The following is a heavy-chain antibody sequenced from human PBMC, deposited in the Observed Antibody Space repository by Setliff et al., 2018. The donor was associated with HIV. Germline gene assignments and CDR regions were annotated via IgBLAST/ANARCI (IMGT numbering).Heavy chain of an antibody. J-gene: IGHJ5*02. Sequence: SETLSLTCAVSSASISNYHWSWIRQTPGKGLEWIGSIYTSGTTNYNPSLEGRITTSVDLSENHFSLNLHSVTAADTAVYYCAIGDEYPGVFQSWGQGKVVTVSS. V-gene: IGHV4-4*09. D-gene: IGHD2-2*01. CDR1: SASISNYH. CDR2: IYTSGTT. CDR3: AIGDEYPGVFQS.